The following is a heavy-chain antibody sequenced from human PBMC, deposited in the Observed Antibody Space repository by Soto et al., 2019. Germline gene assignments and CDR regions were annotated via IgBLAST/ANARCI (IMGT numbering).Heavy chain of an antibody. Sequence: EVQLVESGGGLVQPGRSLRLSCVVSGLNFDDYAMHWVRQLPGKGLEWVAGLSWSGGTIDYADSVKGRFTISRDNAKNSLYLEMNSLRPEDTAVYYCTKEVRHQFSYYFDNWGQGTLVTVSS. J-gene: IGHJ4*02. V-gene: IGHV3-9*01. CDR3: TKEVRHQFSYYFDN. CDR1: GLNFDDYA. CDR2: LSWSGGTI.